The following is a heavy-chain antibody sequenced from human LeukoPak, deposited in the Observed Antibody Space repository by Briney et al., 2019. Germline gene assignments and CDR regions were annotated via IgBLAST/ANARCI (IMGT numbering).Heavy chain of an antibody. CDR1: GGSVRSSSYY. D-gene: IGHD2-2*01. Sequence: PSETLSLTCTVSGGSVRSSSYYWGWIRQPPGKGLEWIGTIHYSGSTYYNLSLKSRVTISVDTSRNQFSLKLNSVTAADTAVYYCARGACSSTSCYCDYWGQGTLVTVSP. V-gene: IGHV4-39*01. J-gene: IGHJ4*02. CDR3: ARGACSSTSCYCDY. CDR2: IHYSGST.